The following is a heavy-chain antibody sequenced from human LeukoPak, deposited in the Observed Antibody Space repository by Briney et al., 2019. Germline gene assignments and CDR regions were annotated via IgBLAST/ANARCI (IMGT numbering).Heavy chain of an antibody. CDR2: INPSGGST. J-gene: IGHJ6*03. CDR3: ARGHPYCSGGSCYSQRHYMDV. CDR1: GYTFTSYY. D-gene: IGHD2-15*01. Sequence: GASAKVSCKASGYTFTSYYMHWVRQAPGQGLEWMGIINPSGGSTSYAQKFQGRVTMTRDTSTSTVYMELSSLRSEDTAVYYCARGHPYCSGGSCYSQRHYMDVWGKGTTVTISS. V-gene: IGHV1-46*01.